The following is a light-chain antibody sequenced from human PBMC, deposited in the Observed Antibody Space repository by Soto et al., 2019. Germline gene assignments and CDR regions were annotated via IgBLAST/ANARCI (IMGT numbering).Light chain of an antibody. V-gene: IGKV1-27*01. CDR2: AAS. Sequence: DIQMTQSPSSLSASVGDRVTITCRASQGISNNLAWYQQKPGKDPKLLIYAASTMQSGVPSRFSGSRSGTNFTLTISRLPPADVATYYCQKSNSSPPLTFVPGTKVDIK. CDR1: QGISNN. J-gene: IGKJ3*01. CDR3: QKSNSSPPLT.